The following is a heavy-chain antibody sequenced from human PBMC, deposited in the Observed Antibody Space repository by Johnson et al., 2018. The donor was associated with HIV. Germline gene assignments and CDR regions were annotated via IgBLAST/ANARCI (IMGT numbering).Heavy chain of an antibody. CDR2: ISYDGSNK. CDR3: VRDLWQQLRGAFDI. J-gene: IGHJ3*02. CDR1: GFTVSSNY. Sequence: QVQLVESGGGLVQPGGSLRLSCAASGFTVSSNYMNWVRQAPGKGLEWVALISYDGSNKYYADSVKGRFTISRDNSKNTLYLQMNSLRAEDTAVYYCVRDLWQQLRGAFDIWGQGTMVTVSS. D-gene: IGHD6-13*01. V-gene: IGHV3-30-3*01.